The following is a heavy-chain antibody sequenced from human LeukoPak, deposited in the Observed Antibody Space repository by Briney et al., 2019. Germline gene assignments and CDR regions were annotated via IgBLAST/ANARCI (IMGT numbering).Heavy chain of an antibody. CDR1: GYTFTSYD. J-gene: IGHJ6*02. CDR2: MNPNSGNT. Sequence: ASVTVSCKASGYTFTSYDINWVRQATGQGLEWMGWMNPNSGNTGYAQKFQGRVTMTRNTSISTAYMELSSLRSEDTAVYYCARADIVVVVAASRGNYYYGMDVWGQGTTVTVSS. D-gene: IGHD2-15*01. CDR3: ARADIVVVVAASRGNYYYGMDV. V-gene: IGHV1-8*01.